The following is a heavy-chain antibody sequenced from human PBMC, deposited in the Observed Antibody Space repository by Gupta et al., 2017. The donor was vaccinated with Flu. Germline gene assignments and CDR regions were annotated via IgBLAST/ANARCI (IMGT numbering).Heavy chain of an antibody. V-gene: IGHV4-39*01. D-gene: IGHD3-10*01. J-gene: IGHJ5*02. CDR3: ARSSLVILVRGIVISA. CDR1: SD. Sequence: SDWGWVRQSPGKGLEWIGSIFHGGSTYYNPSLKSRVTMSVDKSKNQFSLNLSPVTAADTAVYFCARSSLVILVRGIVISAWGQGALVTVSS. CDR2: IFHGGST.